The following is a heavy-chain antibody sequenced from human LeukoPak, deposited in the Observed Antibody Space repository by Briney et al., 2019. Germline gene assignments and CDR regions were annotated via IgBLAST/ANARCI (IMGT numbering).Heavy chain of an antibody. J-gene: IGHJ4*02. CDR1: GGSISNYY. CDR3: AKRDSSGSHEGDY. Sequence: SETLSLTCTVSGGSISNYYCTWIRQPPGKGLECIGYISYSGSTNYNASLKSRVTISVDTSKNQFSLKLSSVTAADTAVYFCAKRDSSGSHEGDYWGQGTLVTVSS. V-gene: IGHV4-59*01. CDR2: ISYSGST. D-gene: IGHD3-22*01.